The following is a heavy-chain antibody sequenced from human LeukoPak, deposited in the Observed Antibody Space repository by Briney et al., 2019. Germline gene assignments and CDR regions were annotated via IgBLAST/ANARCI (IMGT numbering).Heavy chain of an antibody. J-gene: IGHJ3*02. D-gene: IGHD1-26*01. Sequence: SETLSLTCTVSGGSISSYYWSWIRQPPGKGLEWIGYIYYSGSTNYNPSLKSRVTISVDTSKNQFSLKLSSVTAAGTAVYYCARGSPSLLVAFDIWGQGTMVTVSS. V-gene: IGHV4-59*01. CDR2: IYYSGST. CDR3: ARGSPSLLVAFDI. CDR1: GGSISSYY.